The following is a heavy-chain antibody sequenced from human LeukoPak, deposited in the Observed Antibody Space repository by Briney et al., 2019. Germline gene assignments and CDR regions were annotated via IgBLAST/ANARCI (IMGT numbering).Heavy chain of an antibody. CDR1: GFTVSSNY. V-gene: IGHV3-66*01. J-gene: IGHJ5*02. CDR2: IYSGGST. Sequence: PGGSLRLSCAASGFTVSSNYMSWVRQAPGKGLEWVSVIYSGGSTYYADSVKGRFTISRDNSKNTLYLQMNSMRAEDTAVYYCARSFGAFPYNWFDPWGQGTLVTVSS. D-gene: IGHD3-10*01. CDR3: ARSFGAFPYNWFDP.